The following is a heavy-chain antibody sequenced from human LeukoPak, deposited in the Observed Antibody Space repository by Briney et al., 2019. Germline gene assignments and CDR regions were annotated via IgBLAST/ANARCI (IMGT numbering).Heavy chain of an antibody. CDR1: GFTFSSYG. CDR2: ISYDGSNK. J-gene: IGHJ6*04. V-gene: IGHV3-30*18. Sequence: PGRSLRLSCAASGFTFSSYGMHWVRQAPGKGLEWGAVISYDGSNKYYADSVKDRFTISRDNSKNTLYLQMNSLRAEDTAVYYCAKDLAPRPYYYGMDVWGKGTTVTVSS. CDR3: AKDLAPRPYYYGMDV.